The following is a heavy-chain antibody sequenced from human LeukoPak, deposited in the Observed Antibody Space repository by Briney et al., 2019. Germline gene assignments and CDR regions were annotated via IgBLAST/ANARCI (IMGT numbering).Heavy chain of an antibody. V-gene: IGHV3-53*01. CDR2: IYSGGLT. CDR1: GFTVSTNY. CDR3: ARGGNPRSGRNSWLDP. J-gene: IGHJ5*02. D-gene: IGHD3-10*01. Sequence: PGGSLRLSCAASGFTVSTNYMSWVRQAPGKGLEWVSVIYSGGLTYYADSVKGRFTISRDDSKNTLYLQMNSLRAEDTAFYYCARGGNPRSGRNSWLDPWGQGTLVTVSS.